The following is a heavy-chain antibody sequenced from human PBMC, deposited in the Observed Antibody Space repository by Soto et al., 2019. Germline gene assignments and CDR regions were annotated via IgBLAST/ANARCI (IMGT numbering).Heavy chain of an antibody. CDR3: ARSGSSWNLREFDS. D-gene: IGHD6-13*01. V-gene: IGHV3-30-3*01. CDR1: GFTFSSYA. Sequence: SLRLSCAASGFTFSSYAMHWVRQAPGKGLEWVAVISYDGSNKYYADSVKGRFTISRDNSKNTLYLQMNSLRAEDTAVYYCARSGSSWNLREFDSWGQGTLVTVSS. CDR2: ISYDGSNK. J-gene: IGHJ4*02.